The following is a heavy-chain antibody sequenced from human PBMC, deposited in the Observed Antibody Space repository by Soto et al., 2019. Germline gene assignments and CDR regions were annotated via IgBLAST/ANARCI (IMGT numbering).Heavy chain of an antibody. CDR1: GGTFSRFG. CDR2: IIPIFGKG. D-gene: IGHD6-19*01. V-gene: IGHV1-69*13. CDR3: ARVAGPDFSHYYGIDV. Sequence: SVKVSCKASGGTFSRFGISWVRQAPGKGLEWMGGIIPIFGKGDYAPKFRGRVTFTADEVTTTVYMEMSSLSSGDTAVYYCARVAGPDFSHYYGIDVWGQ. J-gene: IGHJ6*02.